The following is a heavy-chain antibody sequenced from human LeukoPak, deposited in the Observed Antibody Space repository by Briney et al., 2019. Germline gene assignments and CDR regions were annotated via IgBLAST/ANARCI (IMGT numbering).Heavy chain of an antibody. J-gene: IGHJ4*02. Sequence: QPGGSLRLSCSASGFTFSNFAVHWVRQAPGKGLEYVSAISSNGGSTYYADSVEGRFTISRDNSKNTLYLQMTSLRPEDTAVYYCVKVDVRYYFDYWGQGTLVTVSS. V-gene: IGHV3-64D*09. CDR3: VKVDVRYYFDY. CDR2: ISSNGGST. CDR1: GFTFSNFA. D-gene: IGHD2-8*01.